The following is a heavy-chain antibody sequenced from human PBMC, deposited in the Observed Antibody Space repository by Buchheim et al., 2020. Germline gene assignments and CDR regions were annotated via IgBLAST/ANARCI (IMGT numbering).Heavy chain of an antibody. CDR2: IYYSGST. CDR1: GGSISSYY. CDR3: ARAPGYSYGYYYYYGMDV. D-gene: IGHD5-18*01. J-gene: IGHJ6*02. V-gene: IGHV4-59*01. Sequence: QVQLQESGPGLVKPSETLSLTCTVSGGSISSYYWSWIRQPPGKGLEWIGYIYYSGSTNYNPSLKSRVTISVATSKNQFSLKLSSVTAADTAVYYCARAPGYSYGYYYYYGMDVWGQGTT.